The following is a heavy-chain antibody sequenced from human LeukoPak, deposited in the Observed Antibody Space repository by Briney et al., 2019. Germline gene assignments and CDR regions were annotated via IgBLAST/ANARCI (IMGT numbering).Heavy chain of an antibody. CDR3: ARDPGEYGDYDEI. J-gene: IGHJ4*02. Sequence: GGSLRLSCAASGFTVSSNYMSWVRQAPGKGLEWVSVIYSGGSTYYADSVKGRFTISRDNSKNTLYLQMNSLRAEGTAVYYCARDPGEYGDYDEIWGQGTLVTVSS. V-gene: IGHV3-53*01. D-gene: IGHD4-17*01. CDR1: GFTVSSNY. CDR2: IYSGGST.